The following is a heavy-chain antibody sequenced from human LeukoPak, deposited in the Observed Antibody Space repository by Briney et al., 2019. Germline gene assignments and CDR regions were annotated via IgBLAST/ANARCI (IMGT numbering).Heavy chain of an antibody. Sequence: PGESLRLSCGASGFTLSSYAMHWVRQAPGRGLEWVAVISYDGSNKSYADSVKGRFTISRDNSKNTMYLQMNSLRTEDTAVYYCAKDRGFWSGYGAFDYWGQGTLVTVSS. CDR3: AKDRGFWSGYGAFDY. CDR1: GFTLSSYA. V-gene: IGHV3-30*04. D-gene: IGHD3-3*01. J-gene: IGHJ4*02. CDR2: ISYDGSNK.